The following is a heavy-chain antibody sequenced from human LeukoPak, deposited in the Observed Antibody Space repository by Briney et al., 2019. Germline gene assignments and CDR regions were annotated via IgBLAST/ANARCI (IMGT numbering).Heavy chain of an antibody. J-gene: IGHJ4*02. D-gene: IGHD3-10*01. Sequence: GGSLRLSCAASGFTFSSYSMNWVRQAPGKGLEWVSSISSSNSYIYYADSVKGRFTISRDNAKNSVYLQMNSLRVEDTAVYYCARSWNYGSGSYYDYWGQGTLVTVSS. CDR2: ISSSNSYI. CDR3: ARSWNYGSGSYYDY. CDR1: GFTFSSYS. V-gene: IGHV3-21*01.